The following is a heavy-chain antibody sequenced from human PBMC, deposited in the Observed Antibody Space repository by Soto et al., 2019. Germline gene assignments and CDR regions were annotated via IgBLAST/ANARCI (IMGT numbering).Heavy chain of an antibody. CDR1: GFTFDDYA. CDR3: AHTYSSGWYASVYFDY. CDR2: ISWNSGSI. D-gene: IGHD6-19*01. V-gene: IGHV3-9*01. Sequence: EVQLVESGGGLVQPGRSLRLSCAASGFTFDDYAMHWVRQAPGKGLEWVSGISWNSGSIGYADSVKGRFTISRDNAKNSLYLQMNSLRAEDTALYYCAHTYSSGWYASVYFDYWGQGTLVTVSS. J-gene: IGHJ4*02.